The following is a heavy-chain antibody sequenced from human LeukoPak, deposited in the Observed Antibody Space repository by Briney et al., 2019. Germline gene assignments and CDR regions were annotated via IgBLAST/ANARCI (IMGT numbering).Heavy chain of an antibody. D-gene: IGHD2-21*02. CDR2: IIPILGIA. CDR3: ARPAAGFAYCGGDCYDY. CDR1: GGTFSSDA. J-gene: IGHJ4*02. Sequence: SVKVSCKASGGTFSSDAISWVRQAPGQGLEWMGRIIPILGIANYAQKFQGTVTITADKSTSTAYMALSSLRSEDTAVYYCARPAAGFAYCGGDCYDYWGQGTLVTVSS. V-gene: IGHV1-69*04.